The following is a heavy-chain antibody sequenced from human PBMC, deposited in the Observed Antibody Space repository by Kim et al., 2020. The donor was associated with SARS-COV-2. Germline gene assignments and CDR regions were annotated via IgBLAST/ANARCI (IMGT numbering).Heavy chain of an antibody. CDR3: WVVVTATLDY. Sequence: SETLSLTCTVSGGSISSSSYYWGWIRQPPGKGLEWIGSIYYSGSTYYTPSLKTRVTISVDTSKNQFSLKLISVTAADSAVCYCWVVVTATLDYWGQGTLVTVSS. V-gene: IGHV4-39*01. CDR2: IYYSGST. J-gene: IGHJ4*02. D-gene: IGHD2-21*02. CDR1: GGSISSSSYY.